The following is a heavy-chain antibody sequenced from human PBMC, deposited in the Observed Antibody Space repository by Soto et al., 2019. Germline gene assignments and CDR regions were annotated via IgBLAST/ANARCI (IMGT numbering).Heavy chain of an antibody. Sequence: QVQLVQSGAEVKKPGASVKVSCKASGYTFTSYDVNWVRQAPGQGLEWMGWMNPNSGNTGYAQKFQGRVTMTRNTFISTDTMELNSLRSEDTGVYYCARADIVLVPASDVLAFDIWGQGTMVTVSS. J-gene: IGHJ3*02. CDR1: GYTFTSYD. V-gene: IGHV1-8*02. CDR2: MNPNSGNT. D-gene: IGHD2-2*01. CDR3: ARADIVLVPASDVLAFDI.